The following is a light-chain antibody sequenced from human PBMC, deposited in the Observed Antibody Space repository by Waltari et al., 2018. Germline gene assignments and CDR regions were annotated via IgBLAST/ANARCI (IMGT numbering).Light chain of an antibody. Sequence: QSALTQPTSVSGSPGQSITISCTAHSSAVGRYRFVSWYHQHPGKAPKLMIYGGSQRPSGISNRFSGSKSGNTASLTISGLRAEDEADYYCCSYAGSSPHVVFGGGTKLTVL. CDR2: GGS. J-gene: IGLJ2*01. CDR3: CSYAGSSPHVV. V-gene: IGLV2-23*01. CDR1: SSAVGRYRF.